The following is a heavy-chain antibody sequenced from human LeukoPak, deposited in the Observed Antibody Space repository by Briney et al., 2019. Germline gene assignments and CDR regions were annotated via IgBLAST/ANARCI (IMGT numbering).Heavy chain of an antibody. V-gene: IGHV3-11*04. CDR3: ARDLRYYDFWSGYYRSRDAFDI. J-gene: IGHJ3*02. D-gene: IGHD3-3*01. CDR2: ISSSGSTI. Sequence: KPGGSLRLSCAASRFTFSDYYMSWIRQAPGKGLEWVSYISSSGSTIYYADSVKGRFTISRDNAKNSLYLQMNSLRAEDTAVYYCARDLRYYDFWSGYYRSRDAFDIWCQGTMVTVSS. CDR1: RFTFSDYY.